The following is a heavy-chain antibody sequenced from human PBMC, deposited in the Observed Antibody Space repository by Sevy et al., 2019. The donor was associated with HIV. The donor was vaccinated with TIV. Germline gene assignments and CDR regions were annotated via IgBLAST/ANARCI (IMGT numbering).Heavy chain of an antibody. Sequence: GGSLRLSCAASGFTFRDSYMHWVRQVPGKGLEWVSLISGDGDSTKYADSVKGRFTVSRDNTKKSLYLQMNSLRTEDSAVYYCAKDLRGITGLYYWGQGTLVTGSS. J-gene: IGHJ4*02. CDR2: ISGDGDST. CDR1: GFTFRDSY. D-gene: IGHD3-10*01. V-gene: IGHV3-43*01. CDR3: AKDLRGITGLYY.